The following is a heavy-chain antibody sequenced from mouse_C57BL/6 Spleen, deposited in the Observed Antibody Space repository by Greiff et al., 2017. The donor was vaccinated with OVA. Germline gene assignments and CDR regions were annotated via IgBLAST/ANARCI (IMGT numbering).Heavy chain of an antibody. CDR1: GFNIKDDY. Sequence: EVKVVESGAELVRPGASVKLSCTASGFNIKDDYMHWVKQRPEQGLEWIGWIDPENGDTEYASKFQGKATITADTSSNTAYLQLSSLTSEDTAVYYCTFHYGNYTYAMDYWGQGTSVTVSS. D-gene: IGHD2-1*01. CDR2: IDPENGDT. J-gene: IGHJ4*01. CDR3: TFHYGNYTYAMDY. V-gene: IGHV14-4*01.